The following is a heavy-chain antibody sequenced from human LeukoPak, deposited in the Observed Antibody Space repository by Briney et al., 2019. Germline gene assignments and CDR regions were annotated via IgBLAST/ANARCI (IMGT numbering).Heavy chain of an antibody. CDR3: AKDFIVVVAAQFDY. CDR1: GFTFSSYA. Sequence: GGSLRLSCVASGFTFSSYAMSWVRQAPGKGLEWVSAISGSGGSTYYADSVKGRFTISRDNSKNTLYLQMNSLRAEDTAVYYCAKDFIVVVAAQFDYWGQGTLVTVSS. V-gene: IGHV3-23*01. D-gene: IGHD2-15*01. CDR2: ISGSGGST. J-gene: IGHJ4*02.